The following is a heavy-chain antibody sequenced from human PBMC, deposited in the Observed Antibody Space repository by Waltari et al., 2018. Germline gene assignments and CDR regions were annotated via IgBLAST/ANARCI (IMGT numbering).Heavy chain of an antibody. CDR3: ARDPHLGGMAGYD. J-gene: IGHJ4*02. CDR1: GYTFTGYY. CDR2: INPNRGGT. V-gene: IGHV1-2*02. D-gene: IGHD5-18*01. Sequence: QVQLVQSGAEVKKPGASVKVSCKASGYTFTGYYMHWVRQAPGQGLEWMGWINPNRGGTNYAQKFQGRVTMTRDTSISTAYMELSRLRSDDTAVYYCARDPHLGGMAGYDWGQGTLVTVSS.